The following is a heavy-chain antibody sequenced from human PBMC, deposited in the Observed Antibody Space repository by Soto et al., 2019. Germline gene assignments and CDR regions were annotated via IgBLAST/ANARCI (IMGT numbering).Heavy chain of an antibody. CDR2: IYYSGST. CDR3: ARYASSPRVRGVIGYYYYGMDV. V-gene: IGHV4-39*01. Sequence: SETLSLTCTVSGGSISSSSYYWGWIRQPPGKGLEWIGSIYYSGSTYYNPSLKSRVTISVDTSKNQFSLKLSSVTAADTAVYYCARYASSPRVRGVIGYYYYGMDVWGQGTTATVSS. D-gene: IGHD3-10*01. J-gene: IGHJ6*02. CDR1: GGSISSSSYY.